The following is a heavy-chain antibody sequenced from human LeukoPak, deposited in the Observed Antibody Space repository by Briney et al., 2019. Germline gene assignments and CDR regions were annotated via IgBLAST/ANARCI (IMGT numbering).Heavy chain of an antibody. CDR1: GFNFSSYS. V-gene: IGHV3-21*01. J-gene: IGHJ4*02. CDR3: ARDRPSRRPGMVGEY. Sequence: PGGSLRLSCAASGFNFSSYSMNWVRQALGKGLEWVSSISRSSSYIYYADSVKGRFTISRDNAKNSLYLQMNSLRAEDTAIYYCARDRPSRRPGMVGEYWGQGTPVTVSS. CDR2: ISRSSSYI. D-gene: IGHD5-18*01.